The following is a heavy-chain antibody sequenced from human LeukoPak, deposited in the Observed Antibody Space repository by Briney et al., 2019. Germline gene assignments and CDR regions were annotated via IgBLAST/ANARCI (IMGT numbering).Heavy chain of an antibody. V-gene: IGHV4-34*01. Sequence: SETLSLTCSVYGGSLSGYYWSWMRQTPGKGLELIGEINHSGSTTYYPSFKNRVTISVDTSKNQFSLKLSSVTAADRALYYCARQTTSGYLDYWGQGTLVTVS. D-gene: IGHD3-22*01. J-gene: IGHJ4*02. CDR2: INHSGST. CDR3: ARQTTSGYLDY. CDR1: GGSLSGYY.